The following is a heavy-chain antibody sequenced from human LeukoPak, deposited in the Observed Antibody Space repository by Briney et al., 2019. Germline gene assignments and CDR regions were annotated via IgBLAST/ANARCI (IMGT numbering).Heavy chain of an antibody. V-gene: IGHV4-59*01. D-gene: IGHD3-16*02. J-gene: IGHJ3*02. CDR2: IYYSGST. CDR3: AREYYDYVWGSYRGAAFDI. CDR1: GGSISSYY. Sequence: PSETLSLTCTVSGGSISSYYWSWIRQPPGKGLEWIGYIYYSGSTNYNPSLKSRVTISVDTSKNRFSLKLSSVTAADTAVYYCAREYYDYVWGSYRGAAFDIWGQGTMVTVSS.